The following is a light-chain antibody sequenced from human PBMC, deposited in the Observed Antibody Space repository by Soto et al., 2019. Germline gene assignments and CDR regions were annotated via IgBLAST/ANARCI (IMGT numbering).Light chain of an antibody. CDR2: GAS. CDR1: QSVSSSY. V-gene: IGKV3-20*01. Sequence: EIVLTQSPGTLSLSPGERATLSCRASQSVSSSYLAWYQQKPGQAPRLLIYGASSRATGIPDRFSGSGSGTGFTLTIRRLEPEDFAVYYCQRYGSSPTYTFGQGTKLEIK. J-gene: IGKJ2*01. CDR3: QRYGSSPTYT.